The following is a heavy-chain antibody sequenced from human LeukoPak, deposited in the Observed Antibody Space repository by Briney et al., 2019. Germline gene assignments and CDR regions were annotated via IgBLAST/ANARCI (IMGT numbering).Heavy chain of an antibody. CDR1: GGSISNGGYY. D-gene: IGHD3-10*01. CDR3: ADYASGTYMFDP. J-gene: IGHJ5*02. CDR2: IYYNGHT. Sequence: SETLSLTCTVSGGSISNGGYYWSWIRQLPGKGLEWIGYIYYNGHTYYNPSLKSRVVISVDTSKNQFSLKLSSVTAADTAVYYCADYASGTYMFDPWGQGTLVTVSS. V-gene: IGHV4-31*03.